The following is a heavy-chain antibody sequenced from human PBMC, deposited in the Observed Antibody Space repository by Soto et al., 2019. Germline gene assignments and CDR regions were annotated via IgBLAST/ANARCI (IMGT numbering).Heavy chain of an antibody. CDR2: INAGNGNT. CDR1: GYTFTSYA. D-gene: IGHD3-3*01. V-gene: IGHV1-3*01. Sequence: QVQLVQSGAEVKKPGASVKVSCKTSGYTFTSYAMHWVRQAPGQRLEWMGWINAGNGNTKYSQKFRGRVTITRDTSASTAYMELSSLRSEDTAVYYCARTSGYYFYDYWGQGTLVTVSS. CDR3: ARTSGYYFYDY. J-gene: IGHJ4*02.